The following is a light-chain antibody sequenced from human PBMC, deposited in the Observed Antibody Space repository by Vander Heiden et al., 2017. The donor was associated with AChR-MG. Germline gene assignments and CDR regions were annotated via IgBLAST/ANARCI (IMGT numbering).Light chain of an antibody. J-gene: IGLJ2*01. CDR2: DVS. Sequence: QSALTQPASVSGSPGQSITISCTVGGRDYKYVSWYQHHPGKVPKLLIYDVSYRPSGVSNRFSGSKSGNTASLTISGLQAEDEADYYCSSYTTRREFGGGTQVTVL. V-gene: IGLV2-14*03. CDR3: SSYTTRRE. CDR1: GRDYKY.